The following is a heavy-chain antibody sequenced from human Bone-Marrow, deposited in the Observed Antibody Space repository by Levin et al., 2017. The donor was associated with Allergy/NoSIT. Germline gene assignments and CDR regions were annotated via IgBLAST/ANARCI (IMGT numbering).Heavy chain of an antibody. CDR1: GYSFSTTNW. Sequence: SETLSLTCAVSGYSFSTTNWWSWVRQAPGQGLEWIGEVYHDGSSNYNPSLKSRVTISMDKSKNQFFLNLKSVTAADTAVYFCARRRGATIGPFDYWGQGTLVTVSS. V-gene: IGHV4-4*02. CDR3: ARRRGATIGPFDY. CDR2: VYHDGSS. D-gene: IGHD3-10*01. J-gene: IGHJ4*02.